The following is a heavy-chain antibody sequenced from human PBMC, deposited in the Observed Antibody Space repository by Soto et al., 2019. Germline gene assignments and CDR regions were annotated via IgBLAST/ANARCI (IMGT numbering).Heavy chain of an antibody. CDR3: ARGYCSGGSCYLYYYYGMDV. CDR1: GGSFSGYY. D-gene: IGHD2-15*01. Sequence: SETLSLTCAVYGGSFSGYYWSWIHQPPGKXLEWIGEINHSGSTNYNPSLKSRVTISVDTSKNQFSLKLSSVTAADTAVYYCARGYCSGGSCYLYYYYGMDVWGQGTTVTVSS. V-gene: IGHV4-34*01. J-gene: IGHJ6*02. CDR2: INHSGST.